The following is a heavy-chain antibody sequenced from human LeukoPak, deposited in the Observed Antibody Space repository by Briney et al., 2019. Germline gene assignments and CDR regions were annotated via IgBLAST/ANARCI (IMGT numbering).Heavy chain of an antibody. CDR1: GFTFSDYY. D-gene: IGHD3-10*01. CDR3: ARDWYYGSGSYYNGYFDY. Sequence: GGSLRLSCPPSGFTFSDYYMSWIRQAPGKWREWVSYISSSGSTIYYADSAKGRFTISRDNAKNSLYLQMNSLRAEDTAVYYCARDWYYGSGSYYNGYFDYWGQGTLVTVSS. CDR2: ISSSGSTI. V-gene: IGHV3-11*01. J-gene: IGHJ4*02.